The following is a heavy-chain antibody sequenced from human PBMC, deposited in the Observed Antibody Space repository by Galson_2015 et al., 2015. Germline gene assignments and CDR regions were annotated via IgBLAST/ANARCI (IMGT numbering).Heavy chain of an antibody. Sequence: SLRLSCAASGFTFSNAWMSWVRQAPGKGLEWVGRIKSKTDGGTTDYAAPVKGRFTISRDDSKNTLYLQMNSLKTEDTAVYYCTTDPPVVVRQWLVLGYWGQGTLVTVSS. CDR1: GFTFSNAW. D-gene: IGHD6-19*01. J-gene: IGHJ4*02. V-gene: IGHV3-15*01. CDR3: TTDPPVVVRQWLVLGY. CDR2: IKSKTDGGTT.